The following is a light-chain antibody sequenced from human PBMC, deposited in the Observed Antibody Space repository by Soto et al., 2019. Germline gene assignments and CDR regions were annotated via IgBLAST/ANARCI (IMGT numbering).Light chain of an antibody. CDR1: QSVSTN. J-gene: IGKJ2*01. CDR2: GAS. CDR3: QQYNDWPPGT. Sequence: EIVLTQSPATLSVSPGERVTLSCRASQSVSTNLAWYQQKPGQAPRLLIYGASTRATGIPARFSGSGSGTEFILTISSLQSEDFAVYYCQQYNDWPPGTFGQGTKLEIK. V-gene: IGKV3-15*01.